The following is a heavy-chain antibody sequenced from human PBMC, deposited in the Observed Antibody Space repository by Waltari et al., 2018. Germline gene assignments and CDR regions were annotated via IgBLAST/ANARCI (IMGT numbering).Heavy chain of an antibody. Sequence: QVQLVQSGAEVKKPGASVKVSCKASGYTFTGYHMHWVRQAPGQGLEWMGRINPNSGGTNYAQKFQGRVTMTRDTSISTAYMELSRLRSDDTAVYYCARDSDDFWSGYPNWFDPWGQGTLVTVSS. CDR1: GYTFTGYH. D-gene: IGHD3-3*01. CDR2: INPNSGGT. J-gene: IGHJ5*02. V-gene: IGHV1-2*06. CDR3: ARDSDDFWSGYPNWFDP.